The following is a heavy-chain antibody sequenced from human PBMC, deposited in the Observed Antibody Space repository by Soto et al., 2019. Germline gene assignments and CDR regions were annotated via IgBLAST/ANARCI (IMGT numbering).Heavy chain of an antibody. CDR2: IRGSGTST. V-gene: IGHV3-23*01. J-gene: IGHJ6*02. Sequence: EAQLLESGGGVVQPGGSLRLSCEASYFPFNNYVMNWVRQAPWKGLEWVTGIRGSGTSTYVADAVKGRFTIARDNSKNTLLLQMNNLRVEDTAIYYCANLPRYYNFDVWGQGTTVTVSS. CDR1: YFPFNNYV. CDR3: ANLPRYYNFDV.